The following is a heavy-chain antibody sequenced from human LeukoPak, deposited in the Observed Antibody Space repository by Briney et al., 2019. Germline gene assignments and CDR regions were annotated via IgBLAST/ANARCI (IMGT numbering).Heavy chain of an antibody. D-gene: IGHD1-7*01. CDR1: GFTFGNYG. CDR3: ARDGTTTRYNWFDS. J-gene: IGHJ5*01. Sequence: GGSLRLSCAASGFTFGNYGMSWVRQAPGKGLEWVSGIIADADDTYYADSVKGRFTISRDHSKNTLHLQMNSLKAEDAAIYYCARDGTTTRYNWFDSWGQGTLVTVSS. CDR2: IIADADDT. V-gene: IGHV3-23*01.